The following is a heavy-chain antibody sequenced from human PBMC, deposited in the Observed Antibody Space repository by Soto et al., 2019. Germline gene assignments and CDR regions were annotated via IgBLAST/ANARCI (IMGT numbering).Heavy chain of an antibody. D-gene: IGHD6-13*01. J-gene: IGHJ6*02. CDR2: IYPGDSDT. CDR1: GYSFTSYW. Sequence: GESLKISCKGSGYSFTSYWIGWVRQMPGKGLEWMGIIYPGDSDTRYSPSFQGRFTISRDNSKNTLYLQMNSLRAEDTAVYYCARPQGRQQQLVYYYYYGMDVWGQGTTVTVSS. CDR3: ARPQGRQQQLVYYYYYGMDV. V-gene: IGHV5-51*01.